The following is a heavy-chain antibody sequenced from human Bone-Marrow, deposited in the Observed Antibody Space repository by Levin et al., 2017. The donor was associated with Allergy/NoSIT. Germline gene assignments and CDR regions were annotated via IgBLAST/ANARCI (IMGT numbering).Heavy chain of an antibody. D-gene: IGHD2-2*01. CDR1: GFTFSSYA. CDR2: ISYDGSNK. V-gene: IGHV3-30-3*01. CDR3: ATSQMPRLWYYYYYGMDV. Sequence: GESLKISCAASGFTFSSYAMHWVRQAPGKGLEWVAVISYDGSNKYYADSVKGRFTISRDNSKNTLYLQMNSLRAEDTAVYYCATSQMPRLWYYYYYGMDVWGQGTTVTVSS. J-gene: IGHJ6*02.